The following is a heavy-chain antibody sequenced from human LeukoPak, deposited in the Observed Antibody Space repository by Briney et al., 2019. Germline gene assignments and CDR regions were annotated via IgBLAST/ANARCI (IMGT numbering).Heavy chain of an antibody. V-gene: IGHV3-7*01. CDR1: GFTFSNYW. J-gene: IGHJ4*02. D-gene: IGHD6-19*01. CDR3: VKDQYSSGWYAGNY. Sequence: GGSLRLSCAASGFTFSNYWMTWVRQAPGKGLEWVANINRDGSERYYVDSVKGRFTISRDNSKNTLYLQMSSLRVEDTAVYYCVKDQYSSGWYAGNYWGQGTLVTVSS. CDR2: INRDGSER.